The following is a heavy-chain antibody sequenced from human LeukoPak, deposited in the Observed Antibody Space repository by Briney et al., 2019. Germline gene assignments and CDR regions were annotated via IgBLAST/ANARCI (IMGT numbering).Heavy chain of an antibody. Sequence: GGSLRLSCAASGFTFSSYAMSWVRQAPGKGLEWVSVIYSGGSTYYADSVKGRFTISRDNSKNTLYLQMNSLRAEDTAVYYCAGEDYYGYFDYWGQGTLVTVSS. J-gene: IGHJ4*02. CDR2: IYSGGST. V-gene: IGHV3-53*01. CDR3: AGEDYYGYFDY. D-gene: IGHD3-10*01. CDR1: GFTFSSYA.